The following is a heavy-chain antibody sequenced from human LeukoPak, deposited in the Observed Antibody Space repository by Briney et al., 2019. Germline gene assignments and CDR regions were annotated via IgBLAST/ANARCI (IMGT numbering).Heavy chain of an antibody. CDR3: ARETGDWYFDL. D-gene: IGHD1-14*01. CDR2: ISYDGSNK. CDR1: GFTFSSYG. Sequence: GGSLRLSCAASGFTFSSYGTHWVRQAPGKGLEWVAVISYDGSNKYYADSVKGRFTISRDNSKNTLYLQMNSLRAEDTAVYYCARETGDWYFDLWGRGTLVTVSS. J-gene: IGHJ2*01. V-gene: IGHV3-30*03.